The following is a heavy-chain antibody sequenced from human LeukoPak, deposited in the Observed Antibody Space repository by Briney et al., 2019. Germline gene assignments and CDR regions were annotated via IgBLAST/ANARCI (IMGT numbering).Heavy chain of an antibody. Sequence: PGGTLRLSCAASGFTFSSYGMSWVRQAPGKGLEWVSSISDSGGSTDYADSVKGRFTISRDNSKYTLFLQVNSLRAEDTAVYYCARESFTSRNYYYYYYMDVWGKGTSVTISS. CDR1: GFTFSSYG. CDR3: ARESFTSRNYYYYYYMDV. V-gene: IGHV3-23*01. CDR2: ISDSGGST. J-gene: IGHJ6*03. D-gene: IGHD1-1*01.